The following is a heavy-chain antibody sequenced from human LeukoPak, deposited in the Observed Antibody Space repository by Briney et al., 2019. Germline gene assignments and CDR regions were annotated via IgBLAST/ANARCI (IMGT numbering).Heavy chain of an antibody. CDR1: GGSISSYY. CDR2: IYYSGTT. CDR3: ARGLGVPAAIPPWFDP. Sequence: SETLSLTCTVSGGSISSYYWSWIRQPPGKGLEWIGYIYYSGTTNYNPSLKSRVTISVDTSKNQFSLKLSSVIAADTAVYYCARGLGVPAAIPPWFDPWGQGTLVTVSS. V-gene: IGHV4-59*12. J-gene: IGHJ5*02. D-gene: IGHD2-2*01.